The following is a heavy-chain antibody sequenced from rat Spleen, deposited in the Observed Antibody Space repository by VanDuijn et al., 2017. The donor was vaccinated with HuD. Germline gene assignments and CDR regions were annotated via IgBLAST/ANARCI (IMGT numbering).Heavy chain of an antibody. V-gene: IGHV5-7*01. Sequence: EVQLVESGGGLVQPGRSLKVSCAASGFTFSNHYMAWVRQVPKKGLEWVATISSSGSRTYYSDSVKGRFTISRDNAKSTLNLHMDSPGSEDTDIYYCTRRGYLPEWYFDFWGPGTMVTVSS. J-gene: IGHJ1*01. CDR1: GFTFSNHY. CDR2: ISSSGSRT. D-gene: IGHD4-4*01. CDR3: TRRGYLPEWYFDF.